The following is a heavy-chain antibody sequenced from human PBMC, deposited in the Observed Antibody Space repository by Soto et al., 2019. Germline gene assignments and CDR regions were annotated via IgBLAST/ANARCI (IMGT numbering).Heavy chain of an antibody. D-gene: IGHD2-15*01. J-gene: IGHJ6*02. CDR3: ARHRYGEAASLQTLPRTNPDEEMEVGYYYYGMDV. CDR1: GYSFTSYW. CDR2: IYPGDSDT. V-gene: IGHV5-51*01. Sequence: GESLKISCKGSGYSFTSYWIGWVRQMPGKGLEWMGIIYPGDSDTRYSPSFQGQVTISADKSISTAYLQWSSLKASDTAMYYCARHRYGEAASLQTLPRTNPDEEMEVGYYYYGMDVWGQGTTVTVSS.